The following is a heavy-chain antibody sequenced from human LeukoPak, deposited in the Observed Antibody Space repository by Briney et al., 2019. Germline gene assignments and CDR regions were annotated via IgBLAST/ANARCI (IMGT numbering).Heavy chain of an antibody. Sequence: PSETLSLTCTVSGDSISSGGYYWSWIRQHPGKGLEWIGCIYYTGTTYYNTSLQSRVTISVDTSKNQISLKLSSVTAADTAVYYCARAVQYYGSGSYGNWGQGTLVTVSS. CDR1: GDSISSGGYY. CDR2: IYYTGTT. CDR3: ARAVQYYGSGSYGN. J-gene: IGHJ4*02. V-gene: IGHV4-31*03. D-gene: IGHD3-10*01.